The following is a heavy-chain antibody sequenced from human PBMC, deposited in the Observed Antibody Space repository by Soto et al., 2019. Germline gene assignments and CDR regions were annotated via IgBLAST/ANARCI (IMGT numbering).Heavy chain of an antibody. CDR1: GGSISSYY. Sequence: QVQLQESGPGLVKPSETLSLTCTVSGGSISSYYWSWIRQPPGKGLEWIGYIYYSGSTNYNPSLKSRVTISVDTSKNQFSLKLSSVTAADTAVYDCASRLVVFDWNWFDPWGQGTLVTVSS. CDR3: ASRLVVFDWNWFDP. D-gene: IGHD3-9*01. CDR2: IYYSGST. V-gene: IGHV4-59*01. J-gene: IGHJ5*02.